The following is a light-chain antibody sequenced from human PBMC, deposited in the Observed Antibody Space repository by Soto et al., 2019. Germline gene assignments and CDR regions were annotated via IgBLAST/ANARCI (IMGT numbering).Light chain of an antibody. Sequence: PGERATLFCRASQSIATSQLAWYQQKPGQAPRLLIGASTRATGIPDRFSDSGSGTDFTLTISRLEPEDFAMYYCQQYGYLVTFGGGTKVDIK. V-gene: IGKV3-20*01. CDR2: GAS. CDR1: QSIATSQ. CDR3: QQYGYLVT. J-gene: IGKJ4*01.